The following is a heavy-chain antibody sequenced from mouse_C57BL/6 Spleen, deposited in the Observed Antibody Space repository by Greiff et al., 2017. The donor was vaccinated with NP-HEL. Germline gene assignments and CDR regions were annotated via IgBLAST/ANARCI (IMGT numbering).Heavy chain of an antibody. V-gene: IGHV1-15*01. Sequence: QVQLQQSGAELVRPGASVTLSCKASGYTFTDYEMHWVKQTPVHGLEWIGAIDPETGGTAYNQKFKGKAILTADKSSSTAYMELRSLTSEDSAVYYCTRRADYGWFAYWGQGTLVTVSA. D-gene: IGHD2-4*01. CDR2: IDPETGGT. CDR3: TRRADYGWFAY. J-gene: IGHJ3*01. CDR1: GYTFTDYE.